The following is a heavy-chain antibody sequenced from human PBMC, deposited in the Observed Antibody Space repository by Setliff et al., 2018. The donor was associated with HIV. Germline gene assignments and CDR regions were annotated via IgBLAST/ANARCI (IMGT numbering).Heavy chain of an antibody. CDR1: GGSISSYY. CDR3: ASAPYSSGWYPPEYFQH. CDR2: IYYSGST. V-gene: IGHV4-59*08. Sequence: TLSLTCTVSGGSISSYYWSWIRQPPGKGLEWIGYIYYSGSTNYNPSLKSRVTISVDTSKNQFSLKLSSVTAADTAVYYCASAPYSSGWYPPEYFQHWGQGTLVTVSS. D-gene: IGHD6-19*01. J-gene: IGHJ1*01.